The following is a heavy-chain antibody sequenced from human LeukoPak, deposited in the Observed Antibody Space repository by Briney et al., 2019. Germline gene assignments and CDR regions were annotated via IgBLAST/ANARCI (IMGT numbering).Heavy chain of an antibody. V-gene: IGHV1-69*05. D-gene: IGHD4-23*01. CDR2: IIPIFGTA. CDR1: GGTFSSYA. J-gene: IGHJ1*01. CDR3: ARELGGNGFQH. Sequence: SVKVSCXASGGTFSSYAISWVRQALGQGLEWMGRIIPIFGTANYAQKFQGRVTITTDESTSTAYMELSSLRSEDTAVCYCARELGGNGFQHWGQGTLVTVSS.